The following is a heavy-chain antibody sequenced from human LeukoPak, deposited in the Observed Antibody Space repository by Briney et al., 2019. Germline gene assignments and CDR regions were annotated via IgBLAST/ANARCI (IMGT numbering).Heavy chain of an antibody. CDR3: ARWGADSSGWSSWRGY. CDR2: IYHSGST. D-gene: IGHD6-19*01. V-gene: IGHV4-4*02. CDR1: GGSISSSNW. Sequence: PSGTLSLTCAVSGGSISSSNWWSWVRQPPGKGLEWIGEIYHSGSTNYNPSLKSRVTISVDKSKNQFSLRLSSVTAADTAVYYCARWGADSSGWSSWRGYWGQGTLVTVSS. J-gene: IGHJ4*02.